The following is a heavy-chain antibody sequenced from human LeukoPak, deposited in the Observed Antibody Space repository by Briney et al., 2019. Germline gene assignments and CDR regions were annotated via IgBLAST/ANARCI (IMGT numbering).Heavy chain of an antibody. CDR2: IYYSEST. J-gene: IGHJ4*02. CDR1: GGSISSGDYY. V-gene: IGHV4-30-4*01. D-gene: IGHD5-12*01. Sequence: PSQTLSLTCTVSGGSISSGDYYWSWIRQPPGKGLECFWYIYYSESTYYNPSLKSRVTISVDTSKNQYSLKLSSVTDADTAVYYCAREGRSGYDLPAACWGQGTLVTVSS. CDR3: AREGRSGYDLPAAC.